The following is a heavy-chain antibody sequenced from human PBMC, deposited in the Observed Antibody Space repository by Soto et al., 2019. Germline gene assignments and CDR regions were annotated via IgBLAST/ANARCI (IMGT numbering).Heavy chain of an antibody. D-gene: IGHD1-7*01. Sequence: SETLSLTCTVSGGSISSSSYYWGWIRQPPGKGLEWIGSIYYSGSTYYNPSLKSRVTISVDTSKNQFSLKLSSVTAADTAVYYCARKARIGITGTYGTQNWFDPWGQGTLVTAPQ. CDR1: GGSISSSSYY. CDR3: ARKARIGITGTYGTQNWFDP. CDR2: IYYSGST. V-gene: IGHV4-39*01. J-gene: IGHJ5*02.